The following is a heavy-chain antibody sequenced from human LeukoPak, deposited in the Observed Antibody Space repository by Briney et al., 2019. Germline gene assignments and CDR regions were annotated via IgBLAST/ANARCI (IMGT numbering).Heavy chain of an antibody. Sequence: SETLSLTCTVSGSSISSYYWSWIRQPAGKGLEWIGRIYTSGSTNYNPSLKSRVTMSVDTSKNHLSLKLSSVTASDTAVYYCARPIIPRYSSGWYYWGQGTLVTVSS. V-gene: IGHV4-4*07. J-gene: IGHJ4*02. CDR1: GSSISSYY. D-gene: IGHD6-19*01. CDR2: IYTSGST. CDR3: ARPIIPRYSSGWYY.